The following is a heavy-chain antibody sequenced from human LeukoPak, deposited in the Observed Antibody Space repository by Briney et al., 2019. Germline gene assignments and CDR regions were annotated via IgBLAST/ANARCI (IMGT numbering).Heavy chain of an antibody. V-gene: IGHV4-34*01. CDR3: ARPAPGAA. CDR1: GFTFSSYS. CDR2: INHSGST. J-gene: IGHJ5*02. Sequence: GSLRLSCAASGFTFSSYSMNWVRQPPGKGLEWIGEINHSGSTNYNPSLKSRVTISVDTSKNQFSLKLSSVTAADTAVYYCARPAPGAAWGQGTLVTVSS. D-gene: IGHD4/OR15-4a*01.